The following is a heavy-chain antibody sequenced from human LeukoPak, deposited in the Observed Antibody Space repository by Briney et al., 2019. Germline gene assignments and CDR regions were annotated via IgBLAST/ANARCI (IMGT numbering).Heavy chain of an antibody. CDR1: RASISDNY. CDR2: TYTSGDT. CDR3: TIGGASGSLAH. V-gene: IGHV4-4*07. D-gene: IGHD3-16*01. Sequence: PSETLSLTCTVSRASISDNYWSWSRQPAGKALEWIVRTYTSGDTNYNPSLKSRASVSVDTSKNQFYLSLRYVTAADTAVYYCTIGGASGSLAHWGPGTLVTVSS. J-gene: IGHJ4*02.